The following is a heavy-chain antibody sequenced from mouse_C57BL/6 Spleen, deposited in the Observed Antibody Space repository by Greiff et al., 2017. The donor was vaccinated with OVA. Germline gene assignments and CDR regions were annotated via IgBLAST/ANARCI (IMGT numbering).Heavy chain of an antibody. CDR3: AREELLQFAY. D-gene: IGHD2-1*01. J-gene: IGHJ3*01. CDR2: ISYYGSN. V-gene: IGHV3-6*01. CDR1: GYSITSGYY. Sequence: EVQLVGSGPGLVKPSQSLSLTCSVTGYSITSGYYWNWIRQFPGNKLEWMGYISYYGSNNYNPSLKNRISLTRDTSKNQFFLKLNSVTTEDTATDYCAREELLQFAYWGQGTLVTVSA.